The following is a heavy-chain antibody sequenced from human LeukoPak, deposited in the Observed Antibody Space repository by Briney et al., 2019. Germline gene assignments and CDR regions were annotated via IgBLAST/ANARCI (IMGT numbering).Heavy chain of an antibody. CDR3: AHKGRGSGSYTM. J-gene: IGHJ4*02. CDR1: GFSLSTTGVA. D-gene: IGHD3-10*01. Sequence: SGPTLVKPTQTLTLTCTFSGFSLSTTGVAVAWIRQPPGKALEWLAVTYWNNDKSYSPSLKNRLTITQDTSKNQVILIMANMDPVDTGSYYCAHKGRGSGSYTMWGQGTLVTVSS. CDR2: TYWNNDK. V-gene: IGHV2-5*01.